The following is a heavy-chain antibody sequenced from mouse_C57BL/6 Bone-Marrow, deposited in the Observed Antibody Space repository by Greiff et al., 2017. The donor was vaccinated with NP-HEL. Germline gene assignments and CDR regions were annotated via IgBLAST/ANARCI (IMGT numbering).Heavy chain of an antibody. CDR1: GFTFSSYA. J-gene: IGHJ2*01. D-gene: IGHD1-1*01. CDR3: TRDYYGSSFYFDY. CDR2: ISSGGDYI. V-gene: IGHV5-9-1*02. Sequence: EVMLVESGEGLVKPGGSLKLSCAASGFTFSSYAMSRVRQTPEKRLEWVAYISSGGDYIYYADTVKGRFTISRDNARNTLYLQMSSLKSEDTAMYYCTRDYYGSSFYFDYWGQGTTLTVSS.